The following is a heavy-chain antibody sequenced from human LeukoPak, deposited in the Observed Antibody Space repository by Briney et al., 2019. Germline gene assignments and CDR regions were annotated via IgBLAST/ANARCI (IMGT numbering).Heavy chain of an antibody. Sequence: GGSLRLSCAASGFTLSSYDMHWVRQPPGKGLEWVSGIDIPGNTYYPDSVKGRFTMSRESAKNSLYLQMNSLRAGDTAVYYCARLVAAAGTGRYFDYWGQGTLVTVSS. CDR1: GFTLSSYD. CDR2: IDIPGNT. V-gene: IGHV3-13*01. CDR3: ARLVAAAGTGRYFDY. D-gene: IGHD6-13*01. J-gene: IGHJ4*02.